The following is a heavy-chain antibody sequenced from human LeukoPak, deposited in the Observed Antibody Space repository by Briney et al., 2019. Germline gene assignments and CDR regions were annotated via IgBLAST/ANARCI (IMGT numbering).Heavy chain of an antibody. CDR1: GGSISTNSYY. V-gene: IGHV4-39*01. J-gene: IGHJ4*02. D-gene: IGHD1-26*01. CDR2: IYYSGST. CDR3: AKSGGYGLIDY. Sequence: PSETLSLTCTVSGGSISTNSYYWGWIRQPPGKGLKWIGSIYYSGSTYYNESLESRVTISIDTSKNQSSLKLNSVTAADTAMYYCAKSGGYGLIDYWGQGTLVTVSS.